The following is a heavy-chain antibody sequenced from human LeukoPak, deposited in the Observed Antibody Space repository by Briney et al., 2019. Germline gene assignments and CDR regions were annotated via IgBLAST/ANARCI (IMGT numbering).Heavy chain of an antibody. CDR1: GGSFSGYY. CDR3: ARAPPPYYYGSGSYQFDY. V-gene: IGHV4-34*01. CDR2: INHSGST. Sequence: SETLSLTCAGYGGSFSGYYWSWIRQPPGKGLEWIGEINHSGSTNYNPSLKSRVTISVDTSKNQFSLKLSSVTAADTAVYYCARAPPPYYYGSGSYQFDYWGQGTLVTVSS. D-gene: IGHD3-10*01. J-gene: IGHJ4*02.